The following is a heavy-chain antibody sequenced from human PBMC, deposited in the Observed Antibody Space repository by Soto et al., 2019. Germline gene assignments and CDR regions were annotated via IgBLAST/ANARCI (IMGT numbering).Heavy chain of an antibody. V-gene: IGHV4-30-2*01. CDR1: GGSISSGGYS. Sequence: QLQLQESGSGLVKPSQTLSLTCAVSGGSISSGGYSWSWIRQPPGKGLEWIGYIYHSGSTYYNPSLKGRVTISVDRSKNQFALKLSSVTAADTAVDYCARKNTAYAFDLWGQGTMVTVSS. CDR2: IYHSGST. J-gene: IGHJ3*01. D-gene: IGHD5-18*01. CDR3: ARKNTAYAFDL.